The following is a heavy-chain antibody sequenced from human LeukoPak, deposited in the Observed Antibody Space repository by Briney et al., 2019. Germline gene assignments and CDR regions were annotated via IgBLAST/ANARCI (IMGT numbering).Heavy chain of an antibody. CDR2: ISSSSSTI. J-gene: IGHJ4*02. D-gene: IGHD5-18*01. CDR1: GFTFSSYS. Sequence: GGSLRLSCAASGFTFSSYSMNWVRQAPGKGLEWVSYISSSSSTIYYADSVKGRFTISRDNAKNSLYLQMNSLRAEDTAVYYCAREYGYSYGYGGAFYFDYWGQGTLVTVSS. CDR3: AREYGYSYGYGGAFYFDY. V-gene: IGHV3-48*01.